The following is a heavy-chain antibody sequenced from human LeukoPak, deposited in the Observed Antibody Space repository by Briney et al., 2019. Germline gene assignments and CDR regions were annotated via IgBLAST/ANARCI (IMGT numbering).Heavy chain of an antibody. Sequence: GGSLRLSCAASGFTFSTYSMNWVRQAPGKGLDCVSSISSSGAYIYYADSVKGRFTISRDNAKKSLYLQMNSLRAEDTAIYYCVGNYYDSSGVDYWGQGTLVTVSS. J-gene: IGHJ4*02. CDR2: ISSSGAYI. CDR3: VGNYYDSSGVDY. D-gene: IGHD3-22*01. CDR1: GFTFSTYS. V-gene: IGHV3-21*01.